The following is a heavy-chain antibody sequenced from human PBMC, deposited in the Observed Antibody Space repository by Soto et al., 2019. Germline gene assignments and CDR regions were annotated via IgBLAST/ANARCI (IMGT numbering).Heavy chain of an antibody. CDR1: GFTFSTHG. CDR2: IWYDGSNK. Sequence: QVQLVESGGGVVQPGTSLRLSCAASGFTFSTHGMHWVRQAPGKGLEWVAVIWYDGSNKYYADSVKGRFTISRDNSKNTLYLQWDSLRGEDTGMYYCARDREQLASYYYGLDVWGQGTSVTVSS. D-gene: IGHD6-6*01. J-gene: IGHJ6*02. CDR3: ARDREQLASYYYGLDV. V-gene: IGHV3-33*01.